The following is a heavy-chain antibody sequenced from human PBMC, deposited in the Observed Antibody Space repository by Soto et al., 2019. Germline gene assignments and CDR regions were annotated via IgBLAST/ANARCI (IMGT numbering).Heavy chain of an antibody. D-gene: IGHD2-15*01. V-gene: IGHV3-30-3*01. CDR3: AKDRTPAATPHNWFDP. Sequence: GGSLRLSCAASGFTFSSYAMHWVRQAPGKGLEWVAVLSYDGSNKYYADSVKGRFTISRDNSKNTLYLQMDSLRAEDTAVYYCAKDRTPAATPHNWFDPWGQGTLVTVSS. CDR2: LSYDGSNK. J-gene: IGHJ5*02. CDR1: GFTFSSYA.